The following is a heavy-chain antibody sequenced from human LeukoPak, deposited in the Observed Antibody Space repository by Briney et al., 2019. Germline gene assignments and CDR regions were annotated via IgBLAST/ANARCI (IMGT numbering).Heavy chain of an antibody. V-gene: IGHV3-30-3*01. CDR1: GFTFSSYA. J-gene: IGHJ4*02. Sequence: GGSLRLSCAASGFTFSSYAMHWVRQAPGKGLEWVAVISYDGSKKYYADSVKGLLTITRDTSKNTLYLQMHPLRAEDTAVYYCVKDYSTIAAAATPLFDYWGQGALVTVSS. CDR3: VKDYSTIAAAATPLFDY. CDR2: ISYDGSKK. D-gene: IGHD6-13*01.